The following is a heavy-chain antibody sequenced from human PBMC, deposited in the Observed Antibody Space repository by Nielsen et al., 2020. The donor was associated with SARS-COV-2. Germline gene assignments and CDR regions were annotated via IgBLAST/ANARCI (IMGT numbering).Heavy chain of an antibody. J-gene: IGHJ6*03. CDR3: ARGVVPTSMAGPYWTYFYLDV. D-gene: IGHD2-2*01. Sequence: GESLKISCGVAGFTLTTYTMIWVRQPPGKGLEWVSSISGSGSYIYYADSVKGRFTVSRDNSLYLEMNSLRAEDTAVYYCARGVVPTSMAGPYWTYFYLDVWGKGTTVTVSS. CDR1: GFTLTTYT. V-gene: IGHV3-21*06. CDR2: ISGSGSYI.